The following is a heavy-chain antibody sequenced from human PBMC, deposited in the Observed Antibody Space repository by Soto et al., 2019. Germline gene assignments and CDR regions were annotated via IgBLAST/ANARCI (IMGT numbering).Heavy chain of an antibody. D-gene: IGHD6-13*01. V-gene: IGHV4-59*01. CDR3: ARELIAPSYYYYYMDV. J-gene: IGHJ6*03. Sequence: SETLSLTCSFSGGSISSYYWSWIRQPPGKGLEWIGYIYHSGSTNYNPSLKSRVTISVDTSKNQFSLKLSSVTAADTAVYYCARELIAPSYYYYYMDVWGKGTTVTVSS. CDR1: GGSISSYY. CDR2: IYHSGST.